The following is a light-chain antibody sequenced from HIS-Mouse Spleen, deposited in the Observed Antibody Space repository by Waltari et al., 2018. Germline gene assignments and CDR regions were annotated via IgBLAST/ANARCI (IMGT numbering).Light chain of an antibody. Sequence: DIVMTQSPLSLPVTPGEPASISCRSSQSLLHSNGYNYLDLYLQKPGQSPQLLIYLGSNRASGVPDRFSGSGSGTDFTLKISRVEAEDVGVYYCMQALQTPPFTFGPGTKVDIK. J-gene: IGKJ3*01. CDR1: QSLLHSNGYNY. V-gene: IGKV2-28*01. CDR3: MQALQTPPFT. CDR2: LGS.